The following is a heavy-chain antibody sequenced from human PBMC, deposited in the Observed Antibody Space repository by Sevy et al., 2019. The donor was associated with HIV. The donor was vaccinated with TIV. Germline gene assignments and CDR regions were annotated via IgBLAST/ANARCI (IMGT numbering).Heavy chain of an antibody. V-gene: IGHV3-9*01. Sequence: GGSLRLSCAASGFTFDDYAMHWVRQAPGKGLEWVSGISWNSGRIGYADSVKGRFTISRDKAKNSLYLQMNSLRAEDTALYYCAKSISYDILTGYQDYWGHGTLVTVSS. J-gene: IGHJ4*01. CDR3: AKSISYDILTGYQDY. D-gene: IGHD3-9*01. CDR1: GFTFDDYA. CDR2: ISWNSGRI.